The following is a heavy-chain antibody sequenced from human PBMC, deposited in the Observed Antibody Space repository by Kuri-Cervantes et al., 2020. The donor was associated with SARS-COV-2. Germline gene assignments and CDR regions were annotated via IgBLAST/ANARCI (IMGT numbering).Heavy chain of an antibody. CDR3: ARGVVLQVFDY. J-gene: IGHJ4*02. D-gene: IGHD2-15*01. Sequence: GGSLRLSCAASGFTFSSYSMNWVRQAPGKGLEWVSYISSSSTIYYADSVKGRFAISRDNAKNSLYLQMNSLRAEDTAVYYCARGVVLQVFDYWGQGTLVTVSS. CDR1: GFTFSSYS. CDR2: ISSSSTI. V-gene: IGHV3-48*01.